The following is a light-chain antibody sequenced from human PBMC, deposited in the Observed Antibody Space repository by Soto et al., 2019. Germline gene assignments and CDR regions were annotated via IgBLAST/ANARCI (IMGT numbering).Light chain of an antibody. Sequence: EIVMTQSPATLSVSPGERATLSCRASQSVSSNLAWYQQKPGQAPRLLIYGASTRATGIPVRFSGSGSGTEFTLTISSLQSEDFGVYYCQQYNNWPPYTFGQGTKLEIK. CDR1: QSVSSN. J-gene: IGKJ2*01. CDR2: GAS. V-gene: IGKV3-15*01. CDR3: QQYNNWPPYT.